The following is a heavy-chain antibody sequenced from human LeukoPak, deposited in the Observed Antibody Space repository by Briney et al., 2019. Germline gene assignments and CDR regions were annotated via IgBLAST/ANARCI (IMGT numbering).Heavy chain of an antibody. Sequence: GGSLRLSCAASGFTFSSYGMHWVRQAPGKGLEWVAFIRYDGSNKYYADSVKGRFTISRDNSKNTLYLQMNSLRAEDTAVYYCAKELRLGELSFYYYYYMDVWGKGTTVTISS. J-gene: IGHJ6*03. CDR3: AKELRLGELSFYYYYYMDV. CDR1: GFTFSSYG. CDR2: IRYDGSNK. V-gene: IGHV3-30*02. D-gene: IGHD3-16*02.